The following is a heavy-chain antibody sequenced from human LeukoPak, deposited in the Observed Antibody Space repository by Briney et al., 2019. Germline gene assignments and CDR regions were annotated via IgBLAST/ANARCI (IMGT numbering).Heavy chain of an antibody. V-gene: IGHV5-51*01. CDR3: ARRDGYCSCTSCYADYYYGMDV. CDR1: GYSFTSYW. Sequence: GESLKISCKGSGYSFTSYWIGWVRQMPGKGLVWMGIIYPGDSDTTYSPPFQGQVTISADKSISTAYLQWSSLKASDTAMYYCARRDGYCSCTSCYADYYYGMDVWGQGTTVTVSS. CDR2: IYPGDSDT. D-gene: IGHD2-2*01. J-gene: IGHJ6*02.